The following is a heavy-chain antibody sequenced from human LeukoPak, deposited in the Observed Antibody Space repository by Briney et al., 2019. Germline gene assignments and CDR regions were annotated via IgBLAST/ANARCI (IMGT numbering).Heavy chain of an antibody. Sequence: GGSLRLSCAASGFSFSDAWMSWVRQIPGKGLEWVGRIESKTDGGTTDYAAPVKGRFTISRDDSTNTLYLQMNSLKSEDTAVYYCPTYGSGRKFDYWGQGILVTVSS. V-gene: IGHV3-15*04. D-gene: IGHD3-10*01. CDR3: PTYGSGRKFDY. J-gene: IGHJ4*02. CDR2: IESKTDGGTT. CDR1: GFSFSDAW.